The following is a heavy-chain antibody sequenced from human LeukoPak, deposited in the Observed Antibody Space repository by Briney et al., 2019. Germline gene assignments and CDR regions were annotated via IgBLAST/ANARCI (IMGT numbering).Heavy chain of an antibody. Sequence: PSERLSLTCAVYGGSFSGYYWSSIRQPPGKGLEWIGEINHSGSTNYNPSLKSRVTMSVDTSKNQFSLKLSSVTAADTAVYYCASLSGWLDYWGQGTLVTVSS. J-gene: IGHJ4*02. V-gene: IGHV4-34*01. CDR1: GGSFSGYY. D-gene: IGHD6-19*01. CDR3: ASLSGWLDY. CDR2: INHSGST.